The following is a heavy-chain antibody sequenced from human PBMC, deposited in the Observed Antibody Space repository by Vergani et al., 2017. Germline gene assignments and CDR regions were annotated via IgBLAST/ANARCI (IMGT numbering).Heavy chain of an antibody. CDR3: ARSKRFGSTYPDAFDI. CDR1: GFTFSSYG. V-gene: IGHV3-33*01. Sequence: QVQLVESGGGVVQPGRSLRLSCAASGFTFSSYGMHWVRQAPGKGLEWVAVIWYDGSNKYYADSVKGRFTISRDHSKNTLYLQMNSLRAEDTAVYYCARSKRFGSTYPDAFDIWGQGTMVTVSS. D-gene: IGHD3-10*01. J-gene: IGHJ3*02. CDR2: IWYDGSNK.